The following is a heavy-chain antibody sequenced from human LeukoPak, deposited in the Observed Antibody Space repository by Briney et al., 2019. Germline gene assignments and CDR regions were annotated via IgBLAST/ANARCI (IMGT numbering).Heavy chain of an antibody. J-gene: IGHJ4*02. CDR3: AKGPSYQWLAYVDY. Sequence: GGSLRLSCAASGFTFTTYWMHWVRQAPGKGLVWVSRISDDGSTTSYADSVKGRFTISRDNAKNTLYLQMNSLRAEDTALYYCAKGPSYQWLAYVDYWGQGTLVTVSS. CDR1: GFTFTTYW. D-gene: IGHD6-19*01. CDR2: ISDDGSTT. V-gene: IGHV3-74*01.